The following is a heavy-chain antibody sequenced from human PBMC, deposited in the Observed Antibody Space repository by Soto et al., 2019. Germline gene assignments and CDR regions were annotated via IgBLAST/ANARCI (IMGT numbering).Heavy chain of an antibody. CDR3: ARAGGTYCSGGSCYGGYYFDY. Sequence: GGSLRLSCAASGFTFSSYGMHWVRQAPGKGLEGVAVIWYDGSNKYYADSVKGRFTISRDNSKNTLYLQMNSRRAEDTAVYYGARAGGTYCSGGSCYGGYYFDYWGQGTLVTVSS. CDR1: GFTFSSYG. V-gene: IGHV3-33*01. D-gene: IGHD2-15*01. J-gene: IGHJ4*02. CDR2: IWYDGSNK.